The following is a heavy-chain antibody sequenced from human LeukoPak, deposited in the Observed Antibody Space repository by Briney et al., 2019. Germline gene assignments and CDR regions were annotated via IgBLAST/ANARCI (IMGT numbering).Heavy chain of an antibody. CDR3: ARGGRFANTDYYYYYMDV. D-gene: IGHD3-10*01. Sequence: ASVKVSCKASGYTFTSYGISWVRQAPGQRLEWMGWINAGNGNTKYSQEFQGRVTITRDTSASTAYMELSSLRSEDMAVYYCARGGRFANTDYYYYYMDVWGKGTTVTVSS. V-gene: IGHV1-3*03. CDR2: INAGNGNT. CDR1: GYTFTSYG. J-gene: IGHJ6*03.